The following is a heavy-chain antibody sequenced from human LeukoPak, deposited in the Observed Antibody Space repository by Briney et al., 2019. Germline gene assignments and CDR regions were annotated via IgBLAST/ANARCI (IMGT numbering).Heavy chain of an antibody. CDR3: ARDPPSHDYGDYGDY. CDR1: GYTFSSYG. V-gene: IGHV1-18*04. CDR2: ISAYNGNT. D-gene: IGHD4-17*01. Sequence: ASVKVSCKASGYTFSSYGMSWVRQAPGQGLEWMGWISAYNGNTNYAQKLQGRVTITTDTSTSTAYMEVRSLRSDDTAVYYCARDPPSHDYGDYGDYWGQGTMVTVSS. J-gene: IGHJ4*02.